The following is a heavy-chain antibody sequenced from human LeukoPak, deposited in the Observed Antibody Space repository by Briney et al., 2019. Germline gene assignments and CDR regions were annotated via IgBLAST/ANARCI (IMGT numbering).Heavy chain of an antibody. CDR2: IYHSGNT. V-gene: IGHV4-4*02. CDR1: GGSISSMW. CDR3: AGNQEKAFGV. J-gene: IGHJ3*01. Sequence: SGTLSLTCAVSGGSISSMWWSWVRQPPGKGLEWIGEIYHSGNTNYNPSLKSRVTISVDKSKNQFSLKLNSVTAADTAVYYCAGNQEKAFGVWGQGTMVTVSS.